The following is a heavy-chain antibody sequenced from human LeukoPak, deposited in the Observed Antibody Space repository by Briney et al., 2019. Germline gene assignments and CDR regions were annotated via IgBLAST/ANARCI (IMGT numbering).Heavy chain of an antibody. CDR3: ARGGAGDYCTIGVCYGYFFDY. V-gene: IGHV3-53*01. D-gene: IGHD2-8*01. Sequence: PGGSLRLSCAASGFTVSSNYMSWVRQAPGKGLEWVSLIYSGGSTFYADSAKGRFTISRDKSKNKLYLQMNSLRADDTAVYYCARGGAGDYCTIGVCYGYFFDYWGQGTLVTVSS. CDR2: IYSGGST. J-gene: IGHJ4*02. CDR1: GFTVSSNY.